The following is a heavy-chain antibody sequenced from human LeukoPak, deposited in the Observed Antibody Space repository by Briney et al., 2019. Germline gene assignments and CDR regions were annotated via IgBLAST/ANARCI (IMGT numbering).Heavy chain of an antibody. CDR3: ARDASSSWYGVYFDY. J-gene: IGHJ4*02. D-gene: IGHD6-13*01. V-gene: IGHV3-11*01. Sequence: GGSLRLSCAASGFTFSDYYMSWIRQAPGKGLEWVSYISSSGSTIYYADSVKGRFTISRVNAKNSLYLQMNSLRAEDTAVYYCARDASSSWYGVYFDYWGQGTLVTVSS. CDR1: GFTFSDYY. CDR2: ISSSGSTI.